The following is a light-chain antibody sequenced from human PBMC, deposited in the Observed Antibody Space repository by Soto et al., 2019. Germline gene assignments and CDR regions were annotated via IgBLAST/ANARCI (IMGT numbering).Light chain of an antibody. CDR3: QQYNNWPYT. J-gene: IGKJ2*01. V-gene: IGKV3-15*01. Sequence: EIVMTQSPATLSVSPGERATLSCRASQSVSSNLAWYQQKPGQAPRLLIYGASTRAAGIPARFSASGSGTEFTLTISSLQSEDFAVYYCQQYNNWPYTFGQGTKLEIK. CDR2: GAS. CDR1: QSVSSN.